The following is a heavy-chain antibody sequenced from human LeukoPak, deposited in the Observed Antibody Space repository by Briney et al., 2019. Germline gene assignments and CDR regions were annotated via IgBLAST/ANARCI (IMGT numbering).Heavy chain of an antibody. CDR2: IIPIFGTA. Sequence: SVKVSCKASGGTFSSYAISWVRQAPGQGLEWMGGIIPIFGTANYAQKFQGRVTITTDESTSTAYMELSSLRSEDTAVYYCARESVVWIQLWSYFDYWGQGTLVTVSS. V-gene: IGHV1-69*05. CDR1: GGTFSSYA. CDR3: ARESVVWIQLWSYFDY. J-gene: IGHJ4*02. D-gene: IGHD5-18*01.